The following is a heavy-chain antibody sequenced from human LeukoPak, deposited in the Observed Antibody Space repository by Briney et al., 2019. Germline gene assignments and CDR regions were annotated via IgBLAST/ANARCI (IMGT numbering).Heavy chain of an antibody. V-gene: IGHV1-46*01. CDR3: ARVPQPNYDSSGYYYYFDY. D-gene: IGHD3-22*01. CDR1: GYTFTSYY. J-gene: IGHJ4*02. CDR2: INPSGGST. Sequence: ASVKVSCKACGYTFTSYYMHWVRQAPGQGLEWMGIINPSGGSTSYAQKFQGRVTMTRDTSTSTVYMELSSLRSEDTAVYYCARVPQPNYDSSGYYYYFDYWGQGTLVTVSS.